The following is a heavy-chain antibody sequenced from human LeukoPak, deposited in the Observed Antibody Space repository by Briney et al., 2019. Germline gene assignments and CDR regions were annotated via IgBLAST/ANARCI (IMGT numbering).Heavy chain of an antibody. V-gene: IGHV4-34*01. CDR3: ARYSMAGNNYFDY. Sequence: PSETLSLTRAVYGGSFSGCYWSWIRQPPGKGLEWIGEINHSGSTNYNPSLKSRVTISVDTSKYQFSLKLSSVTAADTAVYYCARYSMAGNNYFDYWGQGTLVTVSS. CDR2: INHSGST. J-gene: IGHJ4*02. CDR1: GGSFSGCY. D-gene: IGHD6-19*01.